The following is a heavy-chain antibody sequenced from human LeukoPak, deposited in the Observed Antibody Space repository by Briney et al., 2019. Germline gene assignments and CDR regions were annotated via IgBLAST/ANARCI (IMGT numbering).Heavy chain of an antibody. CDR1: GFSLSGYA. J-gene: IGHJ5*02. Sequence: GGSLGLSCVASGFSLSGYAMSWVRQAPGKGPEWVSGILTSGTTYYSDSVKGRFTISRDSSKNTLYLQMNSLRSEDTAIYSCAKDLTYNDGRWEFVPWGQGTLVTVSS. V-gene: IGHV3-23*05. D-gene: IGHD3-9*01. CDR3: AKDLTYNDGRWEFVP. CDR2: ILTSGTT.